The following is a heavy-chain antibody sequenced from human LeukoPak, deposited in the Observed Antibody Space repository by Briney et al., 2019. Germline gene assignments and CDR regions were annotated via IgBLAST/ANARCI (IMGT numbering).Heavy chain of an antibody. D-gene: IGHD1-1*01. Sequence: ASVKVSCKASGYTFTSYGIIWVRQAPGQAREWMGWISAYNGNTNYAQKLQGRVTMTTDTPTSTAYMELRSLRSDDTAVYYCARVGTTGTTAISYYYGMDVWGQGTTVTVSS. CDR2: ISAYNGNT. CDR1: GYTFTSYG. V-gene: IGHV1-18*01. J-gene: IGHJ6*02. CDR3: ARVGTTGTTAISYYYGMDV.